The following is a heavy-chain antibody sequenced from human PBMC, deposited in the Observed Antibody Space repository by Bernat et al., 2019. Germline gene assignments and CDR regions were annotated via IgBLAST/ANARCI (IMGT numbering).Heavy chain of an antibody. Sequence: EVQLVESGGGLVQPGGSLRLSCAASGFTFSSYEMNWVRQAPGKGLEWVSYISSSGSTIYYADSVKGRFTISRDNAKNSLYLQMNSLRAEHTAVYYCARDSLGYCSGGSCYSVYWGQGTLVTVSS. D-gene: IGHD2-15*01. J-gene: IGHJ4*02. CDR1: GFTFSSYE. V-gene: IGHV3-48*03. CDR2: ISSSGSTI. CDR3: ARDSLGYCSGGSCYSVY.